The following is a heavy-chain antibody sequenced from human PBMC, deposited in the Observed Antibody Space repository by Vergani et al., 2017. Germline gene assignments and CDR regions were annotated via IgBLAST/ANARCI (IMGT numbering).Heavy chain of an antibody. CDR3: ARGYYYDSSGYYPNWFDP. V-gene: IGHV4-30-2*01. J-gene: IGHJ5*02. CDR1: GGSISSGGYS. Sequence: QLQLQESGSGLVKPSQTLPLTCAVSGGSISSGGYSWSWIRPPPGKGLEWIGYIYHSGSTYYNPSLKSRVTISVDRSKNQFSLKLSSVTAADTAVYYCARGYYYDSSGYYPNWFDPWGQGTLVTVSS. D-gene: IGHD3-22*01. CDR2: IYHSGST.